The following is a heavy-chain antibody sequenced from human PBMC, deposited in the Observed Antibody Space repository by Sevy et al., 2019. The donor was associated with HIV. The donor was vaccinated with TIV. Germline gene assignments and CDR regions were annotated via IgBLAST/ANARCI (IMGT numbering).Heavy chain of an antibody. D-gene: IGHD2-2*02. CDR3: ARGYCSSTSCYRIDAFDI. CDR1: GFTFSSYS. V-gene: IGHV3-21*01. CDR2: ISSSSSYI. J-gene: IGHJ3*02. Sequence: GGSLRLSCAASGFTFSSYSMNWVRQAPGKGLEWVSSISSSSSYIYYADSVKGRFTISRDKTKNSLCLQMNSLRAEDTAVYYCARGYCSSTSCYRIDAFDIWGQGTMVTVSS.